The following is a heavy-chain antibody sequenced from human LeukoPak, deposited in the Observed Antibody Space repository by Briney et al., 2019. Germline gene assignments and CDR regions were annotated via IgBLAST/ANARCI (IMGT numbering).Heavy chain of an antibody. D-gene: IGHD3-3*01. V-gene: IGHV3-7*01. CDR1: GFTFSSYW. CDR2: IKQDGSEK. J-gene: IGHJ6*03. CDR3: ARGFSRYYDFWSGYLSYYYYYMDV. Sequence: SGGSLRLSCAASGFTFSSYWMSWVRQAPGKGLEWVANIKQDGSEKYYVDSVKGRSTISRDNAKNSLYLQMNSLRAEDTAVYYCARGFSRYYDFWSGYLSYYYYYMDVWGKGTTVTVSS.